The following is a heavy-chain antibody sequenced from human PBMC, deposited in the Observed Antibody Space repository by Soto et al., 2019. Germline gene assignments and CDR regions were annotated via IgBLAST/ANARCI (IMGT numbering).Heavy chain of an antibody. CDR2: IHSSGSI. CDR3: ARDLDGLHDDTSGPFPRPG. Sequence: SETLSLTCTVSGGSISSDDYYWSWIRQAPGRGLEWIGYIHSSGSIYYNPSLKSRATMSIDTAGNQFSLKVSSVTVADTAVYYCARDLDGLHDDTSGPFPRPGWGQDTLVTVSS. D-gene: IGHD3-22*01. J-gene: IGHJ1*01. V-gene: IGHV4-30-4*01. CDR1: GGSISSDDYY.